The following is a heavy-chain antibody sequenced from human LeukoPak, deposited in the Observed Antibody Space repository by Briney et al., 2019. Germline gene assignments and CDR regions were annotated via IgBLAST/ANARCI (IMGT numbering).Heavy chain of an antibody. V-gene: IGHV3-7*01. J-gene: IGHJ5*02. Sequence: PGGSLRLSCAASGFTFSSYWMSWVRQAPGKGLEWVANIKQDGSEKYYVDSVKGRFTISRDNAKNTLYLQMNSLRAEDTAAYYCARGADGVSSNSRGWFDPWGQGTLVTVSS. D-gene: IGHD2-15*01. CDR1: GFTFSSYW. CDR3: ARGADGVSSNSRGWFDP. CDR2: IKQDGSEK.